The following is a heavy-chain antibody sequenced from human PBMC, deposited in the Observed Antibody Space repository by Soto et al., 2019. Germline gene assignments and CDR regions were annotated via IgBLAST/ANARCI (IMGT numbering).Heavy chain of an antibody. CDR3: ARDLSSSGYMDV. J-gene: IGHJ6*03. CDR1: GFAFSSYV. D-gene: IGHD6-6*01. CDR2: ISGSGGST. V-gene: IGHV3-23*01. Sequence: GGSLRLSCAASGFAFSSYVMSWVRQAPGKGLEWVSSISGSGGSTYHADSVKGRFTISRDSSKNTLSLQMNSLRAEDTAVYYCARDLSSSGYMDVWGKGTTVTVSS.